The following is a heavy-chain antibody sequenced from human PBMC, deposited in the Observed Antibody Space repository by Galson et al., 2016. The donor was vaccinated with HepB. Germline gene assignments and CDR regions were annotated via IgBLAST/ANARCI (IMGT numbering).Heavy chain of an antibody. Sequence: SLRLSCAASGFIFSSYSMNWVRQAPGKGLEWVALYSSSDFIVYADSLKGRVTVSRDFDRNTLYLEMNSLAAEDTAPYYCSRDSSNDYHWRTKGAFDIWGQGTMVTVSS. CDR3: SRDSSNDYHWRTKGAFDI. J-gene: IGHJ3*02. CDR1: GFIFSSYS. D-gene: IGHD4-11*01. CDR2: YSSSDFI. V-gene: IGHV3-21*06.